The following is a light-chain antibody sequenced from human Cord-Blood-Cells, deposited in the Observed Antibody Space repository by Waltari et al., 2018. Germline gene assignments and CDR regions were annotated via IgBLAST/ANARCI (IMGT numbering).Light chain of an antibody. V-gene: IGLV2-14*01. CDR1: SSDVGGYNY. J-gene: IGLJ3*02. Sequence: QSALTQPASVSGSPGQSITISCTGTSSDVGGYNYVSWYQQHPDKAPKLMIYDVSNRRAGVSNRFSGSKSGNTASLTISGLQAEDEADYYCSSYTSSSTVFGGGTKLTVL. CDR3: SSYTSSSTV. CDR2: DVS.